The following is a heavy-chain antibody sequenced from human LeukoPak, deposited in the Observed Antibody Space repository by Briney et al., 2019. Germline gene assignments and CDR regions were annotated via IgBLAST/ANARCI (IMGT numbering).Heavy chain of an antibody. CDR1: GFTSSSYA. CDR2: ISGSGGST. D-gene: IGHD1-26*01. J-gene: IGHJ3*02. Sequence: GGSLRLSCAASGFTSSSYAMSWVRQAPGKGLEWVSAISGSGGSTYSADPVKGRFTISRDSSKNTLYLQMNSLRAEDTAIYYCAKERRPSGSLVRDAFAIWGQGTVVTVSS. V-gene: IGHV3-23*01. CDR3: AKERRPSGSLVRDAFAI.